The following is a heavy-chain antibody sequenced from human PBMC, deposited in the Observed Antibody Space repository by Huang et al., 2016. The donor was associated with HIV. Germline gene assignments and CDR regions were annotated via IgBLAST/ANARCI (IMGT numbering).Heavy chain of an antibody. CDR1: GFTFSSYA. CDR3: ARDRDYYDSSGYYGFDY. V-gene: IGHV3-30-3*01. CDR2: ISYDGSKK. D-gene: IGHD3-22*01. Sequence: QVQLVESGGGVVQPGRSLRLSCAASGFTFSSYAMQWVRQAPGKGREWVEVISYDGSKKYYADSVKGRFTISRDNSKNTLYLQMNSLRAEDTAVYYCARDRDYYDSSGYYGFDYWGQGTLVTVSS. J-gene: IGHJ4*02.